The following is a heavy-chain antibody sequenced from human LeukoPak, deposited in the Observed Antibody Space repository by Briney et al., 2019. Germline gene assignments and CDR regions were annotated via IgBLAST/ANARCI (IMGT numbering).Heavy chain of an antibody. Sequence: SETLSLTCTVSGGSISSSNSFWDWIRQPPGEGLEWIGTIYYSGDTYYSSSLKSRVTISLDTSKNQFSLNLTSVTAADTAVYYCARRYGGTSGHFDYWGQGTLVTVSS. CDR2: IYYSGDT. J-gene: IGHJ4*02. D-gene: IGHD4-23*01. CDR3: ARRYGGTSGHFDY. V-gene: IGHV4-39*01. CDR1: GGSISSSNSF.